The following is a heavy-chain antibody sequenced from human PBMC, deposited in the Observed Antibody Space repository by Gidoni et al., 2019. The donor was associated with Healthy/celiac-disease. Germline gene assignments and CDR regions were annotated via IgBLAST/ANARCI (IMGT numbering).Heavy chain of an antibody. V-gene: IGHV1-2*02. CDR1: GYTFTGYY. CDR2: INPNSGGT. Sequence: QVQLVQSGAEVKKPGASVKVSCPASGYTFTGYYMHWVRQAPGQGLEWMGWINPNSGGTNYAQKFQGRVTMTRDTSISTAYMELSRLRSDDTAVYYGAAFRSRIPNNWFDPWGQGTLVTVSS. J-gene: IGHJ5*02. CDR3: AAFRSRIPNNWFDP. D-gene: IGHD2-2*02.